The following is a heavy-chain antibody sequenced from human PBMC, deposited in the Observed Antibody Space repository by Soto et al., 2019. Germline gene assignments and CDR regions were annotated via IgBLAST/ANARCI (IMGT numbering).Heavy chain of an antibody. CDR3: ARGYYYGSRTFDY. Sequence: QVQLQQWGAGLLKPSETLSLTCAVYGGSFSGYYWSWIRQPPGKGLEWIGESNHSGSTNYNPSLKSRVTISVDTSKNQFSLKLSSVTAADTAVYYCARGYYYGSRTFDYWGQGTLVTVSS. V-gene: IGHV4-34*01. D-gene: IGHD3-10*01. J-gene: IGHJ4*02. CDR2: SNHSGST. CDR1: GGSFSGYY.